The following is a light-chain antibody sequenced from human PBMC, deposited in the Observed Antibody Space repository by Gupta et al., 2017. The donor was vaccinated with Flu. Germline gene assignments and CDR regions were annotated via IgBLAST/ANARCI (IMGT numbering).Light chain of an antibody. Sequence: DIQMTQSPSTLSGFVGDRVTITCLASQSISGWLAWYQQKPGKAPKLLIFKVSNLESGIPSRFSGSASGTDFTLSISRLQPDDIATYFCLQDASSPWTFGQGTKVEVK. CDR2: KVS. J-gene: IGKJ1*01. CDR1: QSISGW. CDR3: LQDASSPWT. V-gene: IGKV1-5*03.